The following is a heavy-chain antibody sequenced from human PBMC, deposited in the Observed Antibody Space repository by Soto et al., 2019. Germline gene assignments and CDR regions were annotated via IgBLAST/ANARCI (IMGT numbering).Heavy chain of an antibody. Sequence: QVQLVQSGAEVKKPGSSVKVSCKASGGTFSSYAISWVRQAPGQGLEWMGGIIPIFGTANYAQKFQGRVPITGDESTSTAYMELSSLRSEDTGVYYCARDPSGDDYVRRQRSDYYYYGMDVWGQGTTVTVSS. CDR2: IIPIFGTA. CDR1: GGTFSSYA. V-gene: IGHV1-69*12. J-gene: IGHJ6*02. CDR3: ARDPSGDDYVRRQRSDYYYYGMDV. D-gene: IGHD4-17*01.